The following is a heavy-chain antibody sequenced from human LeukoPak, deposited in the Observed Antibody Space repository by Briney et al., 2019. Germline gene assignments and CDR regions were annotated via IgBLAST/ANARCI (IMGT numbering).Heavy chain of an antibody. CDR1: GFTFSSYW. D-gene: IGHD3-22*01. V-gene: IGHV3-7*01. CDR3: ARETDYYDSSGLDY. CDR2: IKQDGSEK. J-gene: IGHJ4*02. Sequence: GGSLRLSCAASGFTFSSYWMGWVRQAPGKGLEWVANIKQDGSEKYYVDSVKGRFTISRDNAKNSLYLQMNSLRAEDTAVYYCARETDYYDSSGLDYWGQGTLVTVSS.